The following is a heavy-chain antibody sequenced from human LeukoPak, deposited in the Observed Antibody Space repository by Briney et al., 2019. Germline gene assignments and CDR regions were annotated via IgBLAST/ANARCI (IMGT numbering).Heavy chain of an antibody. CDR1: GGSISSYY. CDR3: ARLDSGYDSQTYYYYYYGMDV. J-gene: IGHJ6*02. V-gene: IGHV4-59*08. D-gene: IGHD5-12*01. CDR2: IYYSGST. Sequence: SETLSLTCTVSGGSISSYYWSWLRQPPGKGLEWIGYIYYSGSTNYNPSLKSRVTISVDTSKNQFSLKLSSVTAADTAVYYCARLDSGYDSQTYYYYYYGMDVWGQGTTVTVSS.